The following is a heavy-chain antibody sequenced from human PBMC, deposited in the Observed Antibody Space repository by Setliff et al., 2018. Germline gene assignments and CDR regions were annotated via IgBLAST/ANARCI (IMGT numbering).Heavy chain of an antibody. CDR3: GRHPKRFCRGVSCYPLHLDY. J-gene: IGHJ4*02. CDR2: IFNNGNT. D-gene: IGHD2-15*01. V-gene: IGHV4-38-2*01. Sequence: SLTCGVSGFSLSNGYYWGWIRQPPGKGLEWIGSIFNNGNTYYNPSLNSRVTISSDTSKNELSPKLTSVTAADTAMYFCGRHPKRFCRGVSCYPLHLDYWGQGILVTVSS. CDR1: GFSLSNGYY.